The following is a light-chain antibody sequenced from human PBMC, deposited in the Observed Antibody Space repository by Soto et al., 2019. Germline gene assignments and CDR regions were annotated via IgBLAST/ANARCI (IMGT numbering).Light chain of an antibody. Sequence: EIVLTQSPGTRSLSPGERATLSCRSSQRVSSSYLAWYQQKPGQAPRLLIYGSSSRVTGIPYRFSGSGSGTIVTLTNSRLQPDDLAVNYCEQEGSSPTLGQETKVHIK. CDR1: QRVSSSY. CDR2: GSS. CDR3: EQEGSSPT. J-gene: IGKJ1*01. V-gene: IGKV3-20*01.